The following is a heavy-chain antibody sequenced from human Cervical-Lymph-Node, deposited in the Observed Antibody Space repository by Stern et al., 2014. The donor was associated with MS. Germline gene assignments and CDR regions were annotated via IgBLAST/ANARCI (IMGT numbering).Heavy chain of an antibody. D-gene: IGHD2-8*01. V-gene: IGHV3-30*03. CDR1: GFTFSSYG. CDR3: ARDYEDTSMLFDH. Sequence: VQLVESGGAVVQPRRSLRLSWAASGFTFSSYGMHWVRQAPGKGLEWVTVISYDGNHKYYAASVKGRFTISRDNSKNTLHLQMNSVTPDDTAIYYCARDYEDTSMLFDHWGQGTLVTVSS. CDR2: ISYDGNHK. J-gene: IGHJ4*02.